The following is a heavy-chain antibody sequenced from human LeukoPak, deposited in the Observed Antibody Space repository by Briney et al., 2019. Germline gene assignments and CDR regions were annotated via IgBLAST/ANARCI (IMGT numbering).Heavy chain of an antibody. CDR2: INHSGST. CDR3: ARGRVYCSSTSCYSYYFDY. V-gene: IGHV4-34*01. J-gene: IGHJ4*02. D-gene: IGHD2-2*02. CDR1: GGSFSGYY. Sequence: SETLSLTCAVYGGSFSGYYWSWIRQPPGKGLEWIGEINHSGSTNYNPSLKSRLTISVDTSKNQFSLKLSSATAADTAVYYCARGRVYCSSTSCYSYYFDYWGQGTLVTVSS.